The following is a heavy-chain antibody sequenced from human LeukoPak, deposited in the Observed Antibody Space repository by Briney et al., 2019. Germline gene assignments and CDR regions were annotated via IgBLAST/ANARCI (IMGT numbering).Heavy chain of an antibody. CDR1: GGSISSYY. CDR2: IYYSGST. V-gene: IGHV4-59*12. Sequence: SETLSLTCTVSGGSISSYYWSWIRQPPGKGLEWIGYIYYSGSTNYNPSLKSRVTISVDTSKNQFSLKLSSVTAADTAVYYCARSSSRLSDYYDSSGYPHFDYWGQGTLVTVSS. CDR3: ARSSSRLSDYYDSSGYPHFDY. D-gene: IGHD3-22*01. J-gene: IGHJ4*02.